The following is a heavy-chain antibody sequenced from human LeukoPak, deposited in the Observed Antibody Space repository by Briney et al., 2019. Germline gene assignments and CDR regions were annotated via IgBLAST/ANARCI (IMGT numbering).Heavy chain of an antibody. D-gene: IGHD1-26*01. J-gene: IGHJ4*02. CDR1: GYTFTGYY. CDR2: INPNSGGT. Sequence: GASVKVSCKASGYTFTGYYMHWVRQAPGQGLEWMGWINPNSGGTNYAQKFQGRVTMTRDTSISTAYMELNMQRSGDTAVYYCARGIVGATTGDWGQGTLVTVSA. CDR3: ARGIVGATTGD. V-gene: IGHV1-2*02.